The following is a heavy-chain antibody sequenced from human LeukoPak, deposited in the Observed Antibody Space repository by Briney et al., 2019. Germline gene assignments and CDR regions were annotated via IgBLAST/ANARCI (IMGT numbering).Heavy chain of an antibody. CDR1: GFTFDDYG. D-gene: IGHD2-2*03. J-gene: IGHJ4*02. CDR2: ISSSSSYI. V-gene: IGHV3-21*01. Sequence: GGSLRLSCAASGFTFDDYGMNWVRQAPGKGLEWVSSISSSSSYIYYADSVKGRFTISRDNAKNSLYLQMNSLRAEDTAVYYCARDGYCSSTSCYGHDYWGQGTLVTVSS. CDR3: ARDGYCSSTSCYGHDY.